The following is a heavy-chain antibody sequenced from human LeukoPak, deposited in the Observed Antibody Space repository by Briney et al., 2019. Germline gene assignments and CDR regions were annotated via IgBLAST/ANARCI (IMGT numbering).Heavy chain of an antibody. CDR3: ARGDSSGYGPDH. CDR2: ISSSSSTI. V-gene: IGHV3-48*02. CDR1: GFTFSSYR. J-gene: IGHJ5*02. Sequence: AGGSLRLSCAASGFTFSSYRMNWVRQAPGKGLEWVSYISSSSSTIYYADSVKGRFTISGDNAKNSLYLQMNSLRDEDTAVYYCARGDSSGYGPDHWGQGTLVTVSS. D-gene: IGHD3-22*01.